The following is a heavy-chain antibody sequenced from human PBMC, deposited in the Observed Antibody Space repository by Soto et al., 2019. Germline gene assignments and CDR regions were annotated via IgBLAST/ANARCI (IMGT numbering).Heavy chain of an antibody. CDR1: GYTFTSYY. Sequence: ASVKVSCKASGYTFTSYYMHWVRQAPGQGLEWMGIINPSGGSTNYSQKFQGRVTMTRDTSTSTVYMELSSLRSEDTAVYYCARSIVVVTAAPNNGMDVWGQGTMVNVSS. V-gene: IGHV1-46*01. CDR2: INPSGGST. D-gene: IGHD2-2*01. J-gene: IGHJ6*02. CDR3: ARSIVVVTAAPNNGMDV.